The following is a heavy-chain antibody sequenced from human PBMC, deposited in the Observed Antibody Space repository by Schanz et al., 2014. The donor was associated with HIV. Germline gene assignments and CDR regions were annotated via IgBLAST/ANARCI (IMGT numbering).Heavy chain of an antibody. V-gene: IGHV3-33*01. J-gene: IGHJ4*02. CDR3: ARGGIWEWDQPDFDY. Sequence: QVHLVESGGGVVLPGRSLRLSCAASGFTFRDYGMHWVRQAPGKGLEWVAVIWYDGNKKLYADSVKGRFTISRDNSKNTLYLQMNSLRAEDTAVYYCARGGIWEWDQPDFDYWGQGTLVTVSS. D-gene: IGHD2-15*01. CDR2: IWYDGNKK. CDR1: GFTFRDYG.